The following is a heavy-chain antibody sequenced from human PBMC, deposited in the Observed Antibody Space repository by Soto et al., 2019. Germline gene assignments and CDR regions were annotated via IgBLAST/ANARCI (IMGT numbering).Heavy chain of an antibody. D-gene: IGHD3-3*01. V-gene: IGHV3-9*01. Sequence: EVQLVESGGGLVQPGRSLRLSCAASGFTFDDYAMHWVRQAPGKGLEWVSGISWHSGSTGYADSVKGRFTISRDNAKNSLYLQMHSLRAEDTALFYCAKYLGLSISAFYGMDVWGQGTTVTVSS. CDR3: AKYLGLSISAFYGMDV. CDR2: ISWHSGST. CDR1: GFTFDDYA. J-gene: IGHJ6*02.